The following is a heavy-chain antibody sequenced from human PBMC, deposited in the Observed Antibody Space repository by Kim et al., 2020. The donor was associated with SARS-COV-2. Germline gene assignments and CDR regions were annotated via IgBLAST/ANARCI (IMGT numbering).Heavy chain of an antibody. D-gene: IGHD6-13*01. CDR1: GFTFSSYS. J-gene: IGHJ6*02. CDR3: ATRAAAERDFYYYYGMDV. Sequence: GGSLRLSCAASGFTFSSYSMNWVRQAPGKGLEWVSSISSSSSYIYYADSVKGRFTISSDNDKNSLYLQLNSLSAEDADVYYCATRAAAERDFYYYYGMDVWRQGTTVTVSS. CDR2: ISSSSSYI. V-gene: IGHV3-21*01.